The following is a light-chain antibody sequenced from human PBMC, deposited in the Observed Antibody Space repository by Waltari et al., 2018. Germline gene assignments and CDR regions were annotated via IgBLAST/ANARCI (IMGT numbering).Light chain of an antibody. V-gene: IGKV1-9*01. CDR2: AAS. Sequence: IQLTQSPSSLSASVGDRVTITCRASQGVNVYLAWYQQRPGKAPKLLIYAASTLQSGVSSRFSGSGSGTDFTLTINSLQPEDIATYYCQQYYGTPLTFGGGTRVEIK. CDR1: QGVNVY. J-gene: IGKJ4*01. CDR3: QQYYGTPLT.